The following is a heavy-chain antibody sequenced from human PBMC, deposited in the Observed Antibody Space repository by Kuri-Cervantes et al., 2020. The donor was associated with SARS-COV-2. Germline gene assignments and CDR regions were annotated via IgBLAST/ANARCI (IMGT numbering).Heavy chain of an antibody. CDR3: ARERTGDIFDY. J-gene: IGHJ4*02. D-gene: IGHD7-27*01. CDR1: GFTFSSYW. V-gene: IGHV3-30-3*01. Sequence: GESLKISCAASGFTFSSYWMSWVRQAPGKGLEWVAVISYDGSNKYYADSVKGRFTISRDNSKNTLYLQMNSLRAEDTAVHYCARERTGDIFDYWGQGTLVTVSS. CDR2: ISYDGSNK.